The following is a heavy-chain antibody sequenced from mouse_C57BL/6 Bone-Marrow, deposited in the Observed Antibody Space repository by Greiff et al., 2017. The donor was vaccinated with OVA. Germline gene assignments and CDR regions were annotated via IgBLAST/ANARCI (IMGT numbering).Heavy chain of an antibody. CDR3: ARDSSGYWFAY. D-gene: IGHD3-2*02. CDR2: ISAGGSYT. V-gene: IGHV5-4*01. J-gene: IGHJ3*01. Sequence: EVQLVESGAGLVKPGASLKLSCAASGFTFSSYAMPWVHQTPEKRLEWVGTISAGGSYTYYTDNVKGRFTISGDNAKNNVYLQMSHLKSEDTAVYYCARDSSGYWFAYWGQGTLVTVSA. CDR1: GFTFSSYA.